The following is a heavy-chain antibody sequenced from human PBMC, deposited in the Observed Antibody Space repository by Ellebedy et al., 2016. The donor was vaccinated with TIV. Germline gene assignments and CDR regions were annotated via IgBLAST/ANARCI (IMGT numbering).Heavy chain of an antibody. CDR3: ARHELGSNAAFDY. Sequence: GESLKISCKGSGYSFTLFWITWVRQMPGKGLEWMGRIDPGDPSGSYTTYSPSFQGHVTISFDKSITTAYLQWSSLKASDTAMYYCARHELGSNAAFDYWGQGTLVTVSS. V-gene: IGHV5-10-1*01. D-gene: IGHD7-27*01. CDR1: GYSFTLFW. CDR2: IDPGDPSGSYT. J-gene: IGHJ4*02.